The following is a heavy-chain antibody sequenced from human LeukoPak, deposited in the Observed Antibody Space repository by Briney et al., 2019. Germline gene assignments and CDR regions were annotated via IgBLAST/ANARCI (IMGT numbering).Heavy chain of an antibody. CDR2: ISGSGGST. Sequence: PGGSLRLSCAASGFTFSSYAMSWVRQAPGKGLEWVSAISGSGGSTYYADSVKGRFTISRDNSKNTLYLQMNSLRAEGTAVYHCAKGRKSYYYGMDVWGQGTTVTVSS. J-gene: IGHJ6*02. CDR1: GFTFSSYA. V-gene: IGHV3-23*01. CDR3: AKGRKSYYYGMDV.